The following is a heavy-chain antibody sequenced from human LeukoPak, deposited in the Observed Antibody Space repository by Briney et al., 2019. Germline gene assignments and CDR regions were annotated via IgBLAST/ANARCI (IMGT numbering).Heavy chain of an antibody. CDR3: AKDFHRLGEFDAFDI. D-gene: IGHD3-16*01. CDR1: GFTFSSYW. Sequence: AGGSLRLSCAASGFTFSSYWMSWVRQAPGKGLEWVANIKQDGSEKYYVDSVKGRFTISRDNAKNSPYLQMNSLRAEDTALYYCAKDFHRLGEFDAFDIWGQGTMVTVSS. V-gene: IGHV3-7*03. CDR2: IKQDGSEK. J-gene: IGHJ3*02.